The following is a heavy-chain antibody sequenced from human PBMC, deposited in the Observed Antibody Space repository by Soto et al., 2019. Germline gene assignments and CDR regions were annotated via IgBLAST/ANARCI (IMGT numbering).Heavy chain of an antibody. V-gene: IGHV3-30*18. Sequence: HPGGSLRLSCAASGFTFNIYCIHWVRQAPDKGLEWVALISYDGSNQYYADSVKGRFTISRDNSKNTLFLQMNSLRADDTAVYYCAKDQAPGPGSFDSSGQGTLVTVCS. CDR2: ISYDGSNQ. D-gene: IGHD6-6*01. CDR3: AKDQAPGPGSFDS. CDR1: GFTFNIYC. J-gene: IGHJ4*02.